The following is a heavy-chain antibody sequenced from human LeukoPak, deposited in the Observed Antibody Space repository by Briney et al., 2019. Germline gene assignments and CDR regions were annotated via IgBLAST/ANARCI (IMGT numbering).Heavy chain of an antibody. Sequence: ASVKVSCKASGYTFTSYDINWVRQATGQGLEWMGWMNPNSGNTGYAQKFQGRVIMTRDTSTSTLYMELSSLRSEDTAVYYCARSYSSGRRFDYWGQGTLVTVSS. CDR3: ARSYSSGRRFDY. V-gene: IGHV1-8*01. CDR2: MNPNSGNT. J-gene: IGHJ4*02. CDR1: GYTFTSYD. D-gene: IGHD6-19*01.